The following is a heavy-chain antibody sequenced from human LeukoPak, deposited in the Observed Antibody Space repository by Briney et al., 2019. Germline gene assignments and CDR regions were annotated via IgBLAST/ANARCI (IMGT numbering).Heavy chain of an antibody. CDR3: ARVHVLLWFGELLSYGMDV. J-gene: IGHJ6*02. V-gene: IGHV1-2*02. Sequence: ASVKVSCKASGYAFTGYYMHWVRQAPGQGLEWMGWINPNSGGTNYAQKFQGRVTMTRDTSISTACMELSRLRSDDTAVYYCARVHVLLWFGELLSYGMDVWGQGTTVTVSS. D-gene: IGHD3-10*01. CDR2: INPNSGGT. CDR1: GYAFTGYY.